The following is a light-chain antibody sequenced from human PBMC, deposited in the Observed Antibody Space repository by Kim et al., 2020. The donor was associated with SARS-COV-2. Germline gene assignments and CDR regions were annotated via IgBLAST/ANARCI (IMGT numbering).Light chain of an antibody. CDR2: LNTDGSH. Sequence: QLVLTQSPSASASLGASVKLTCTLSSGHSSYAIAWHQQQPEKGPRFLMKLNTDGSHSKGDGIPDRFSGSSSGAERYLTISSHRSEDEADYYCQTWGTGIVVFGGGTQLTVL. V-gene: IGLV4-69*01. J-gene: IGLJ2*01. CDR3: QTWGTGIVV. CDR1: SGHSSYA.